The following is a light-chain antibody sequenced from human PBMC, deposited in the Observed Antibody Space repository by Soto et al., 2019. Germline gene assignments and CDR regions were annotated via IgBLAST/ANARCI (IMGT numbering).Light chain of an antibody. CDR1: QSVDKW. CDR3: QQYDTSSRA. Sequence: DILMTQSPSTLSASVGDTVTITCRASQSVDKWLAWYQQKPGRAPKLLIYKASTLEGGVPSRFGGSGSGTEFTLTISNLQPDDFATYYCQQYDTSSRAFGQGTTVEVK. J-gene: IGKJ1*01. V-gene: IGKV1-5*03. CDR2: KAS.